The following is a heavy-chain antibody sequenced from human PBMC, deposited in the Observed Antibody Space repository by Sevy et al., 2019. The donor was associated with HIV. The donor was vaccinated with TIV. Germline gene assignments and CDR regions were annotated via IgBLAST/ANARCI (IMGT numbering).Heavy chain of an antibody. Sequence: SKTLSLTCTVSGGFITTYYWTWIRQPPGKGLEWIGYFYYTGRTNYNPSLESQVTISLDTSKNQFSLRLSSVTAADTAVYYCARILEGPRDAFDIWGQGTMVTVSS. J-gene: IGHJ3*02. V-gene: IGHV4-59*01. CDR2: FYYTGRT. CDR3: ARILEGPRDAFDI. CDR1: GGFITTYY.